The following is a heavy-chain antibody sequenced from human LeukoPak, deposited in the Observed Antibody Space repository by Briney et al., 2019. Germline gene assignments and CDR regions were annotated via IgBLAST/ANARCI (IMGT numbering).Heavy chain of an antibody. J-gene: IGHJ6*02. Sequence: SETLSLTCTVSGGSISSYYWSWIRQPPGKGLEWIGYIYYSGSTNYNPSLKSRVTISVDTSKNQFSLKLSSVTAADTAVYYCARREDYYYYGMDVWGQGTTVTVSS. CDR1: GGSISSYY. V-gene: IGHV4-59*08. CDR2: IYYSGST. CDR3: ARREDYYYYGMDV.